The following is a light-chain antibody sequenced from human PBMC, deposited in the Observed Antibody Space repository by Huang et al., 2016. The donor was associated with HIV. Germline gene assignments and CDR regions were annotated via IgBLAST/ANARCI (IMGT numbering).Light chain of an antibody. Sequence: EIVLTQSPATLSLSPGERATLSCRASQCVSRFLAWYQQKAGQAPRLLIYDASNRAIDSPARFSGSGSGTEFTLTISSLEPEDFAVYYCQQRSSWPRVTFGGGTKVELK. V-gene: IGKV3-11*01. CDR3: QQRSSWPRVT. CDR1: QCVSRF. CDR2: DAS. J-gene: IGKJ4*01.